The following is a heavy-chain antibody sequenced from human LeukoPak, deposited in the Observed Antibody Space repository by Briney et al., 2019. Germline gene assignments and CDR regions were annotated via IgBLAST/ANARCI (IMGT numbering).Heavy chain of an antibody. V-gene: IGHV5-51*01. Sequence: GESLKIPCKGSGYSFTSYWIGWVRPMPGKGLEWMGIIYPGDSDTRYSPSFQGQVTISADKSISTAYLQWSSLKASDTAVYYCARLAHSSSSWSDYWGQGTLVTVSS. CDR3: ARLAHSSSSWSDY. CDR2: IYPGDSDT. J-gene: IGHJ4*02. D-gene: IGHD6-13*01. CDR1: GYSFTSYW.